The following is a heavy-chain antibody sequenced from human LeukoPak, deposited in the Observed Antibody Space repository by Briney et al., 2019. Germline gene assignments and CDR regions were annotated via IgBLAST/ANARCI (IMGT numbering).Heavy chain of an antibody. V-gene: IGHV4-61*02. J-gene: IGHJ3*02. CDR1: GDSISNLNYY. CDR3: ARPSTYYYDSSGHGAFDI. D-gene: IGHD3-22*01. CDR2: IYASGST. Sequence: SQTLSLTCTVSGDSISNLNYYWSWIRQPAGKGLEWIGRIYASGSTNYNPSLKSRVTISVDTSKNQFSLKLSSVTTADTAVYYCARPSTYYYDSSGHGAFDIWGQGTMVTVSS.